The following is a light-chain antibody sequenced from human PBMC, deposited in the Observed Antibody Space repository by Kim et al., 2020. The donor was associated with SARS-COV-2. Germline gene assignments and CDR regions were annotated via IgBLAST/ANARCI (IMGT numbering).Light chain of an antibody. CDR1: QVISNE. Sequence: ASVGDRVTITGRASQVISNELAWYQQKPGRAPKRLIYGASSLESGVPSRFSGSGAGTEFTLTISSLQPEDFATYYCQQYSSYPMTFGQGTRVDIK. V-gene: IGKV1-17*01. CDR3: QQYSSYPMT. J-gene: IGKJ1*01. CDR2: GAS.